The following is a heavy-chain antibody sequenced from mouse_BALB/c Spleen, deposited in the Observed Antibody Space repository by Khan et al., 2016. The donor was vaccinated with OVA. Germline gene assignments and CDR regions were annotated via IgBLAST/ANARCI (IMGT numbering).Heavy chain of an antibody. J-gene: IGHJ1*01. Sequence: EVELVESGGGLVRPGGSLKLSCAASGFSFTTYTMSWVRQTPERRLEWVATINSGSTYTYYPDSVKGRFTISRDNAKNTLYLQMSSLKSADTAMYYCTRDGNYAHWYFDVWGAGTTVTVSS. D-gene: IGHD2-1*01. CDR3: TRDGNYAHWYFDV. CDR1: GFSFTTYT. V-gene: IGHV5-6-4*01. CDR2: INSGSTYT.